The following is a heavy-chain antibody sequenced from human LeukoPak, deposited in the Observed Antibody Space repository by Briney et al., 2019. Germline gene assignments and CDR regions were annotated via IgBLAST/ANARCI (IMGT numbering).Heavy chain of an antibody. J-gene: IGHJ5*02. CDR2: IYHSGST. V-gene: IGHV4-4*02. CDR3: ARDYGDSFRALNWFDP. CDR1: GGSISGSNW. D-gene: IGHD4-17*01. Sequence: SETLSLTCAVSGGSISGSNWWSWVRQPPGKGLEWIGEIYHSGSTNYNPSLKSRVTMSVDTSKNQFSLKLSSVTAADTAVYYCARDYGDSFRALNWFDPWGQGTLVTVSS.